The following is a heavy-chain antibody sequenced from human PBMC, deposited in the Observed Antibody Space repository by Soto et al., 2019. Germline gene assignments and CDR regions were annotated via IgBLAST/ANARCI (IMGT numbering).Heavy chain of an antibody. CDR2: ISYDVTNK. CDR3: AKDLRITVAGTDYFDS. D-gene: IGHD6-19*01. V-gene: IGHV3-30*18. J-gene: IGHJ4*02. Sequence: QVQLVESGGGVVQPGRSLRLSCAASGFSFSSYGMHWVRQAPGKGLEWVAVISYDVTNKYYADSVKGRFTISRDNSKNTLYLPMNSLRAEDTAVYYCAKDLRITVAGTDYFDSWGQGTLVTVSS. CDR1: GFSFSSYG.